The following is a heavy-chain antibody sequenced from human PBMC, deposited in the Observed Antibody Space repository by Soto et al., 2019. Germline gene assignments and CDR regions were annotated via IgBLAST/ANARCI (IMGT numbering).Heavy chain of an antibody. J-gene: IGHJ4*02. CDR3: ASDPEDCSSTSCYWG. D-gene: IGHD2-2*01. CDR2: IYYSGST. V-gene: IGHV4-39*01. Sequence: WIRQPPGKGLEWIGSIYYSGSTYYNPSLKSRVTISVDTSKNQFSLKLSSVTAADTAVYYCASDPEDCSSTSCYWGWSQGTLVTVSS.